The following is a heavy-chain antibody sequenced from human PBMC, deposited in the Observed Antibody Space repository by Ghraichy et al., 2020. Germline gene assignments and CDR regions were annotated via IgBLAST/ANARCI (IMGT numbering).Heavy chain of an antibody. CDR3: ARVLEQSDGIVTSANWFDP. D-gene: IGHD3-3*01. CDR1: GGSISSGGYS. V-gene: IGHV4-30-2*01. Sequence: SETLSLTCAVSGGSISSGGYSWSWIRQPPGKGLEWIGYIYHSGSTYYNPSLKSRVTISVDRSKNQFSLKLSSVTAADTAVYYCARVLEQSDGIVTSANWFDPWGQGTLVTVSS. CDR2: IYHSGST. J-gene: IGHJ5*02.